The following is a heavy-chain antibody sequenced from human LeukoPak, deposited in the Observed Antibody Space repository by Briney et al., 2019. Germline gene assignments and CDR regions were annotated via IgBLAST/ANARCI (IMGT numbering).Heavy chain of an antibody. J-gene: IGHJ4*02. Sequence: ASVKVSCKASGYTFTNYGISWVRQAPGQGLEWMGWISAYNGNTNYAQKVQGRVTMTTDTSTRTAYMELRSLRSDDTAVYYCARDSSVAGSFDYWGQGTLVTVSS. CDR1: GYTFTNYG. D-gene: IGHD6-19*01. CDR3: ARDSSVAGSFDY. V-gene: IGHV1-18*01. CDR2: ISAYNGNT.